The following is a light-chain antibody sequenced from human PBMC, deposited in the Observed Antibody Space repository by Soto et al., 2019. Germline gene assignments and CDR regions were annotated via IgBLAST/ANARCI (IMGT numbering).Light chain of an antibody. Sequence: AIRMTQSPSSLSASVGDRVTMSCRASQGIRNDLAWYQQKAGKAPKLLIFASSNLQSGVPSRFSGSGSGTDFTLIISRLQPEDFATYYCLQLYNFSWTFGQGTKVEMK. CDR2: ASS. J-gene: IGKJ1*01. CDR3: LQLYNFSWT. V-gene: IGKV1-6*01. CDR1: QGIRND.